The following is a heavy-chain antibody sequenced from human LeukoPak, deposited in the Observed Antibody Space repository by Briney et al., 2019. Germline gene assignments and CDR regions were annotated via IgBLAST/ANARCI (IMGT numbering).Heavy chain of an antibody. D-gene: IGHD6-19*01. CDR1: GFTFSSYG. CDR2: IWYDGSNK. Sequence: PTGGSLRLSCAASGFTFSSYGMHWVRQAPGKGLEWVAVIWYDGSNKYYADSVKGRFTISRDNSKNTLYLQMNSLRAEDTAVYYCARDRGIAVAYYDYWGQGNLVTVSS. CDR3: ARDRGIAVAYYDY. J-gene: IGHJ4*02. V-gene: IGHV3-33*01.